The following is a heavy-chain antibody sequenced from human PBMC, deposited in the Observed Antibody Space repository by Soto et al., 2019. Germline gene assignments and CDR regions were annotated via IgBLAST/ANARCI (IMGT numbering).Heavy chain of an antibody. J-gene: IGHJ6*02. V-gene: IGHV3-30-3*01. Sequence: QVQLVESGGGVVQPGRSLRLSCAASGFTFSSYAMHWVRQAPGKGLEWVAVISYDGSNKYYADSVKGRFTISRDNSKNTLYLQMNSLRAEYTAVYYCARDGEDTGVYYGMDVWGQGTTVTVSS. CDR2: ISYDGSNK. CDR3: ARDGEDTGVYYGMDV. CDR1: GFTFSSYA. D-gene: IGHD3-10*01.